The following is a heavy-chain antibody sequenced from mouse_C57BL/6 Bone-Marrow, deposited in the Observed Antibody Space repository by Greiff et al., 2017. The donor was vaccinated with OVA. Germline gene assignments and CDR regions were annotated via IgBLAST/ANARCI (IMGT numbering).Heavy chain of an antibody. J-gene: IGHJ4*01. Sequence: EVKVEESGGGLVQPGGSMKLSCAASGFTFSDAWMDWVRQSPEKGLEWVAEIRNKANNHATYYAESVKGRFTISRDDSKSSVYLQMNSLRAEDTGIYYCTRGNYYYGSSYERAMDYWGQGTSVTVAS. CDR1: GFTFSDAW. D-gene: IGHD1-1*01. V-gene: IGHV6-6*01. CDR3: TRGNYYYGSSYERAMDY. CDR2: IRNKANNHAT.